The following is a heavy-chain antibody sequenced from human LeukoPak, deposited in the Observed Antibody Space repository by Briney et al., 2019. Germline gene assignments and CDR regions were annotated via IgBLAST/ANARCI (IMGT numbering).Heavy chain of an antibody. J-gene: IGHJ3*02. Sequence: GESLKISCKVSGYSFTSYWTGWVRQMPGKGLECMGIIYPGDSDTRYSPSFQGQVTISADKSISTAYLQWSSLKASDTAMYYCATCARGYDILTGYSNDAFDIWGQGTMVTVSS. CDR2: IYPGDSDT. CDR1: GYSFTSYW. V-gene: IGHV5-51*01. D-gene: IGHD3-9*01. CDR3: ATCARGYDILTGYSNDAFDI.